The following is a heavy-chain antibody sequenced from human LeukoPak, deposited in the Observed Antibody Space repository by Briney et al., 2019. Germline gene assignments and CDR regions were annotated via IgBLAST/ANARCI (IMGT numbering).Heavy chain of an antibody. J-gene: IGHJ6*03. Sequence: ASVKVSCKASSYTFTRYGITWVRQAPGQGLVWMGWTSAHNGNTNYAQKFQGRVTLTTDTSTSTAYMELRSLRSDDTAVYYCAYRSHYYYYYMDVWGKGTTVTVSS. V-gene: IGHV1-18*01. CDR1: SYTFTRYG. CDR2: TSAHNGNT. D-gene: IGHD6-13*01. CDR3: AYRSHYYYYYMDV.